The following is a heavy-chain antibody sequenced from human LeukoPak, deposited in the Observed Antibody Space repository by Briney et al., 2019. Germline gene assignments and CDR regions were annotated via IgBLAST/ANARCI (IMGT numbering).Heavy chain of an antibody. V-gene: IGHV4-39*01. CDR3: ARRGSGYSPAGWFDP. D-gene: IGHD6-13*01. CDR2: IYYSGST. Sequence: SETLSLTCTVSGGSISSSSYYWGWIRQPPGKGLEWIGSIYYSGSTYYNPSLKSRVTISVDTSKNQFSLKLSSETAADTAVYYCARRGSGYSPAGWFDPWGQGTLVTVSS. CDR1: GGSISSSSYY. J-gene: IGHJ5*02.